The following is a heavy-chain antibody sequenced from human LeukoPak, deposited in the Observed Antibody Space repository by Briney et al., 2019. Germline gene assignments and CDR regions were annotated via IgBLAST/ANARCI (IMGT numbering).Heavy chain of an antibody. CDR2: IYPGDSDA. CDR3: ARLGSTTLWFFDL. J-gene: IGHJ2*01. V-gene: IGHV5-51*01. CDR1: GYSFTSYW. D-gene: IGHD2-15*01. Sequence: GESLKISCKGSGYSFTSYWIAWVRQMPGKGLEWMGIIYPGDSDAGYSPSFQGQVTLSVDKSISTAYLRWSSLKASDTAMYYCARLGSTTLWFFDLWGRGTLVTVSS.